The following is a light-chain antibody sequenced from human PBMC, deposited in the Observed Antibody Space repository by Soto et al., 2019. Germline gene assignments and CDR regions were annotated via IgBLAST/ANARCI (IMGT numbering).Light chain of an antibody. CDR1: QSVSNN. J-gene: IGKJ2*01. Sequence: MTQSPATLSVSPGERATLSCGASQSVSNNLAWYQQKPGLAPRLLIYGASTRATGIPLRFSGSGSGTDFTLTITSLQSEDFAVYYCQQFNNWPYTFGQGTKVDIK. V-gene: IGKV3-15*01. CDR2: GAS. CDR3: QQFNNWPYT.